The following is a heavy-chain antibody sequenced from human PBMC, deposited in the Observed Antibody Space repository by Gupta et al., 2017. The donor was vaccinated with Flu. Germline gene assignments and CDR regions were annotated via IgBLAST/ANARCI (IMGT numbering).Heavy chain of an antibody. D-gene: IGHD3-16*02. V-gene: IGHV4-34*01. Sequence: QVQLQQWGAGLLKPSETLSLTCADYGGSFSGYYWSWIRQPPGKGLEWIGEINHSGSTNYNPSLKSRVTISVDTSKNQFSLKLSSVTAADTAVYYCARGRVMITFGGVIVNSSNDYWGQGTLVTVSS. CDR2: INHSGST. J-gene: IGHJ4*02. CDR1: GGSFSGYY. CDR3: ARGRVMITFGGVIVNSSNDY.